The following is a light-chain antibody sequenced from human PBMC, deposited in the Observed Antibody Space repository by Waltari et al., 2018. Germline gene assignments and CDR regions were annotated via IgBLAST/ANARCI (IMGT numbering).Light chain of an antibody. J-gene: IGKJ1*01. CDR1: QSISTW. Sequence: DIQMTQSPSTLSASVRDRVPITCRASQSISTWLAWHQQKPGEAPNLLIYRASTLESGVPSRFSGSGSGTEFTLTISSLQPDDSATYYCQQYYSYRSFGQGTKVEIK. V-gene: IGKV1-5*03. CDR3: QQYYSYRS. CDR2: RAS.